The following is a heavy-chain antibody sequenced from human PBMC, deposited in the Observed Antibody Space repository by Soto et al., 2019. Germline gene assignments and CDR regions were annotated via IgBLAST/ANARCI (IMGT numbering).Heavy chain of an antibody. V-gene: IGHV1-18*01. CDR1: GYTFTSYG. CDR2: ISAYNGNT. Sequence: QVQLVQSGAEVKKPGASVKVSCKASGYTFTSYGISWVRQAPGQGLEWMGWISAYNGNTNYAQKLQGRVTMTTETSTGTAYMGLRGLRSDDTAVYYCARDLPYSGYDYWVDYWGQGTLVTVSS. D-gene: IGHD5-12*01. CDR3: ARDLPYSGYDYWVDY. J-gene: IGHJ4*02.